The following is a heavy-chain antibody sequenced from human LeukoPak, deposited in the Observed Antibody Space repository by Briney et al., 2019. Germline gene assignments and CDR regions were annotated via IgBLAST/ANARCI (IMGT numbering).Heavy chain of an antibody. CDR1: GYTFTSYA. D-gene: IGHD3-22*01. Sequence: ASVKVSCKASGYTFTSYAMHWVRQAPGQRLEWMGWINAGNGNTKYSQKFQGRVTITRDTSASTAYMELSSLRSEDTAVYYCARGNRRGYYYDSSGYSPLDYWGQGTLVTVSS. CDR2: INAGNGNT. CDR3: ARGNRRGYYYDSSGYSPLDY. V-gene: IGHV1-3*01. J-gene: IGHJ4*02.